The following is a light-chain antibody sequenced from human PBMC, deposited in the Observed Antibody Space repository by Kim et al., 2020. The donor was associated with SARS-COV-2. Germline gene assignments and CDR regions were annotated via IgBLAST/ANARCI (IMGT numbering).Light chain of an antibody. CDR1: SGHSSYV. J-gene: IGLJ3*02. Sequence: QPVLTQSPSASASLGASVKLTCTLSSGHSSYVIAWHQQQPEKGPRYLMKLNSDGSHNKGDGIPDRFSGSSSGAERYLTISSLQSEDEADYYCQTWGTGIWVFGGGTQLTVL. CDR2: LNSDGSH. CDR3: QTWGTGIWV. V-gene: IGLV4-69*01.